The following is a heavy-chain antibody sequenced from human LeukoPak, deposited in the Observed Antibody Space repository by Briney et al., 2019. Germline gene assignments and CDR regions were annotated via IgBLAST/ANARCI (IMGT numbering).Heavy chain of an antibody. CDR3: ARKDGDY. CDR1: GASISTFH. CDR2: IYSSGST. J-gene: IGHJ4*02. V-gene: IGHV4-4*07. Sequence: SETLSLTCSVSGASISTFHWTWFRQPAGRGLEWIGLIYSSGSTLLNPSLKNRVAMSVDLTKNQISLKLTSVTAAGTAMYFCARKDGDYWGRGTLVTVSS.